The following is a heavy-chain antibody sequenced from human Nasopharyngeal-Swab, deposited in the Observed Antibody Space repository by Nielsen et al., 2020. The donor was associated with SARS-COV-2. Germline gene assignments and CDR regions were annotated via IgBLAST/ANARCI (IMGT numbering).Heavy chain of an antibody. CDR1: GFIVSSNY. D-gene: IGHD3-9*01. J-gene: IGHJ4*02. Sequence: GESLNTSCAASGFIVSSNYMGWVRQAPGKGLEWVSVIYSGCTTYYADSVKGRFTITRLNSKNTLYLQMNSLRPEDTAVYYCAYSSYYDILPGLSFAFDYWGQGTLVTVSS. V-gene: IGHV3-53*04. CDR2: IYSGCTT. CDR3: AYSSYYDILPGLSFAFDY.